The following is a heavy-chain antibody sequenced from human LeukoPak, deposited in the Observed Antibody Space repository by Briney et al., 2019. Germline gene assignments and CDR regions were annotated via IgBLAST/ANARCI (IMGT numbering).Heavy chain of an antibody. D-gene: IGHD3-10*01. Sequence: GGSLRLSCAASGFTFSSYSMNWVRQAPGKGLEWVSSISSSSSYIYYADSVKGRFTISRDNAKNSLYLQMNSLRAEDTAVYYCARAGLLWFGELWERAFDIWGQETMVSVSS. J-gene: IGHJ3*02. CDR3: ARAGLLWFGELWERAFDI. CDR2: ISSSSSYI. V-gene: IGHV3-21*01. CDR1: GFTFSSYS.